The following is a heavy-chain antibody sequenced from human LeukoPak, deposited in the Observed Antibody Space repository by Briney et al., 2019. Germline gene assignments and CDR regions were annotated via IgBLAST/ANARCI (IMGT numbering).Heavy chain of an antibody. J-gene: IGHJ4*02. CDR2: IDQDGSEK. CDR1: GSTSSRDF. V-gene: IGHV3-7*01. CDR3: ASGAGWESGY. Sequence: GGSLRLSCAVSGSTSSRDFMSWVRQTPEKGLEWVANIDQDGSEKNYVDSVKGRFTISRDNAKNSLFLQMNSLRAEDTAIYYCASGAGWESGYWGQGTLVTVSS. D-gene: IGHD1-26*01.